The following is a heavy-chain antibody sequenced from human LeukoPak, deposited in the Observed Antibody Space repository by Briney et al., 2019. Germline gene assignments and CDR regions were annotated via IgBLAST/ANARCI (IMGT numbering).Heavy chain of an antibody. CDR3: ARQDYDILTGYSDYFDY. CDR1: GGSISSGDYY. D-gene: IGHD3-9*01. V-gene: IGHV4-39*01. CDR2: IYYSGST. J-gene: IGHJ4*02. Sequence: PSQTLSLTCTVSGGSISSGDYYWGWIRQPPGKGLEWIGSIYYSGSTYYNPSLKSRVTISVDTSKNQFSLKLNSVTATDTAVYYCARQDYDILTGYSDYFDYWGQGTLVTVSS.